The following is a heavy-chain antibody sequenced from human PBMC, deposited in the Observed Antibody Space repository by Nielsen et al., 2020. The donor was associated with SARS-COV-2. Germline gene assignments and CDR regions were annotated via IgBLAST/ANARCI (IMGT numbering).Heavy chain of an antibody. J-gene: IGHJ3*02. CDR3: ASSSASYYDILTGYYRSGDRNAFDI. D-gene: IGHD3-9*01. CDR1: GGSISNYY. Sequence: SETLSLTCTVSGGSISNYYWSWIRQPPGKGLEWIGYVYDSGSTTYNPSLKSRVTISVDTSKNQFSLKLSSVTAADTAVYYCASSSASYYDILTGYYRSGDRNAFDIWGQGTMVTVSS. CDR2: VYDSGST. V-gene: IGHV4-59*01.